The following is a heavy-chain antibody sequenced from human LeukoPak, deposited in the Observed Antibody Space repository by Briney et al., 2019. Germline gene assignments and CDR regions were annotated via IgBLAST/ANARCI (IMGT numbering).Heavy chain of an antibody. CDR2: IIPAFHTA. J-gene: IGHJ3*02. CDR1: GDPFSSHG. CDR3: ARDYNFDSSPYDDALDI. D-gene: IGHD3-22*01. V-gene: IGHV1-69*05. Sequence: SVKVSCKTSGDPFSSHGISWVRQAPGQGLEWMGGIIPAFHTAKYAQNFQDRLTITTDESTDTVYMELSSLRSEDTAVYYCARDYNFDSSPYDDALDIWGQGTMVTVSS.